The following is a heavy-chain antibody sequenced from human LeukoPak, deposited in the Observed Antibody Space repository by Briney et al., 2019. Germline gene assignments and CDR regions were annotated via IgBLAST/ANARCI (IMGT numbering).Heavy chain of an antibody. CDR1: GYSFTSYW. V-gene: IGHV5-51*01. CDR2: IYPGDSDT. J-gene: IGHJ4*02. Sequence: GESLKISCKGSGYSFTSYWIGWVGQMPGRGLEWMGIIYPGDSDTRYSPSFQGQVTISADKSISTAYLQWSSLKASDTAMYYCARQDYYDSSGYLLYYFDYWGQGTLVTVSS. D-gene: IGHD3-22*01. CDR3: ARQDYYDSSGYLLYYFDY.